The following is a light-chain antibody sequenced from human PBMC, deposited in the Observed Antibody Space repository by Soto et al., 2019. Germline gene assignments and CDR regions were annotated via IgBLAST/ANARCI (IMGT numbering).Light chain of an antibody. CDR2: PAS. Sequence: DIQMTQSPSSVSASVGDRVTITCRASQGIAGWLAWYQQKPGKAPNLLIYPASSLQSGVPSRFSGSGSGTDFTLAISSLQPDDFATYYCQQANSFPWTFGQGTKVDIK. J-gene: IGKJ1*01. V-gene: IGKV1-12*02. CDR3: QQANSFPWT. CDR1: QGIAGW.